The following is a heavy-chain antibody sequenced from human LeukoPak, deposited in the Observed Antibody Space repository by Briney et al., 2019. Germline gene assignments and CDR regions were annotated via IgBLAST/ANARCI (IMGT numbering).Heavy chain of an antibody. D-gene: IGHD1-26*01. CDR1: GGSISSYY. Sequence: SETLSLTCTVSGGSISSYYWSWIRQPPGKGLEWIGYIYYSGSTNYNPSLKSRVTISVDTSKNQFSLKLSSVTAADTAVYYCARGWEDSGSYHDAFDIWGQGTMVTVSS. CDR2: IYYSGST. J-gene: IGHJ3*02. V-gene: IGHV4-59*01. CDR3: ARGWEDSGSYHDAFDI.